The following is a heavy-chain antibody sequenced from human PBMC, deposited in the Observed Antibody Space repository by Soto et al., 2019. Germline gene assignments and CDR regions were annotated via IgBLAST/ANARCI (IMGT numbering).Heavy chain of an antibody. V-gene: IGHV3-66*01. J-gene: IGHJ6*02. CDR1: GFTVSSNY. CDR2: IYSGGST. D-gene: IGHD3-22*01. Sequence: GGSLRLSCAASGFTVSSNYMSWVRQAPGKGLEWVSVIYSGGSTYDADSVKGRFTISRDNSKNTLYLQMNSLRAEDTAVYYCARGSPYYYDSSGYSAGYYYGMDVWGQGTTVTVSS. CDR3: ARGSPYYYDSSGYSAGYYYGMDV.